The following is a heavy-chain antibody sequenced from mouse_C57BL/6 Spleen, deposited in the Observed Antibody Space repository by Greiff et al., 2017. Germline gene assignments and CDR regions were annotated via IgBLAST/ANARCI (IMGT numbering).Heavy chain of an antibody. V-gene: IGHV1-26*01. CDR1: GYTFTDYY. CDR3: ARKGSLYYDGLDD. D-gene: IGHD1-1*01. CDR2: INPNNGGT. J-gene: IGHJ4*01. Sequence: EVQLQQSGPELVKPGASVKISCKASGYTFTDYYMNWVKQSHGKSLEWIGDINPNNGGTSYNQKFKGKATLTVDKSSSTAYMELRSLTSEDSAVYWCARKGSLYYDGLDDWGQGTSVTVSS.